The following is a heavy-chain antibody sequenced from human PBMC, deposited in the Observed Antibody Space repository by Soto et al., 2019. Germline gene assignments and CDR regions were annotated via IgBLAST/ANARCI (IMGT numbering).Heavy chain of an antibody. J-gene: IGHJ6*02. CDR3: ARGGFVAGLYNALDA. V-gene: IGHV1-69*06. CDR2: IIPMFGSP. Sequence: QVQLVQSGAEVKKVGSSVKVSCKTSGGSLSTNAISWVRQAPGQGLEWMGAIIPMFGSPKYAHKFQGRVTSSAYNPRNTIYMEMISLTSADTAVYYCARGGFVAGLYNALDAWGQGTTVAVSS. CDR1: GGSLSTNA. D-gene: IGHD6-19*01.